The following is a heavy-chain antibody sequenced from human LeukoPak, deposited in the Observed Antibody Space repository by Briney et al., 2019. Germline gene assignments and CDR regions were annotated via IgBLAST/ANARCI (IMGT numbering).Heavy chain of an antibody. CDR2: ISSSGSTI. D-gene: IGHD3-10*02. CDR1: GFPFSYYS. CDR3: AELGITMIGGV. Sequence: GGSLRLSCAASGFPFSYYSMSWVRQAPGKGLEWVSYISSSGSTIYYADSVKGRFTISRDNAKNSLYLQMNSLRAEDTAVYYCAELGITMIGGVWGKGTTVTISS. J-gene: IGHJ6*04. V-gene: IGHV3-48*04.